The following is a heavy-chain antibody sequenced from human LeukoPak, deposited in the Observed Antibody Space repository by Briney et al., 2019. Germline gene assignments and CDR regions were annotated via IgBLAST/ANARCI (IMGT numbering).Heavy chain of an antibody. J-gene: IGHJ4*02. V-gene: IGHV1-69*13. CDR1: GGTFSSYA. Sequence: ASVKVSCKASGGTFSSYAISWVRQAPGQGLEWMGGIIPIFGTANYAQKFQGRVTITADESTSTAYMELSSLRSEDTAVYYCARDDARWEVPFDYWGQGSLVTVSS. CDR3: ARDDARWEVPFDY. D-gene: IGHD1-26*01. CDR2: IIPIFGTA.